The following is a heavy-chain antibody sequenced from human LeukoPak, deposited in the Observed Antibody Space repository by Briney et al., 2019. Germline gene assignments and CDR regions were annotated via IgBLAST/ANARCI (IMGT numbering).Heavy chain of an antibody. J-gene: IGHJ5*02. CDR1: GGSISSYY. V-gene: IGHV4-59*01. CDR3: AREYGGSSWFDP. Sequence: PSETLSLTCTVSGGSISSYYWSWIRQPPGKGLEWIGYIYYSGSTNYNPSLKGRVTISVDTSKNQFSLKLSSVTAADTAVYYCAREYGGSSWFDPWGQGTLVTVSS. CDR2: IYYSGST. D-gene: IGHD6-13*01.